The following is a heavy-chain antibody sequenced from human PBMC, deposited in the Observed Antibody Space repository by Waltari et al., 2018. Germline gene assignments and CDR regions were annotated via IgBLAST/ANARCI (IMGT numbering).Heavy chain of an antibody. Sequence: EVQLVQSGAEVKKPGESLKISCKGSGYSFTSYWIGWVRQMPGKGLEWMGIIYPGESDTRYSPSFQGEVTISTDKSISTAYRLEGSLKASDTAMYYCARQAVVVAATTYWYFDLWGRGTLVTVSS. CDR1: GYSFTSYW. V-gene: IGHV5-51*01. CDR3: ARQAVVVAATTYWYFDL. CDR2: IYPGESDT. J-gene: IGHJ2*01. D-gene: IGHD2-15*01.